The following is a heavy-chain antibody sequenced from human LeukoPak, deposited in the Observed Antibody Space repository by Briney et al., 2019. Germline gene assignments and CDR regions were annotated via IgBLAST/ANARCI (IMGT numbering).Heavy chain of an antibody. V-gene: IGHV1-2*02. CDR2: INPNSGGT. D-gene: IGHD2-2*01. CDR3: AVYCSNASCYYVGV. J-gene: IGHJ6*04. Sequence: GASVKVSCKASGYSFSGYYIHWVRQAPGQGLEWMGWINPNSGGTNYAQTFQGRVTMTRDTSLSTAYMELSTLRSDDTAVYYCAVYCSNASCYYVGVWGKGTTVTVSS. CDR1: GYSFSGYY.